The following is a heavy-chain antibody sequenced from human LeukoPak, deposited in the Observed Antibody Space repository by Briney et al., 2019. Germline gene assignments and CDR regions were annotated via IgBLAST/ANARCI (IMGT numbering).Heavy chain of an antibody. J-gene: IGHJ4*02. CDR2: IYYSGST. D-gene: IGHD3-9*01. CDR1: GGSISSYY. CDR3: ARDLYDILTGYYADY. Sequence: PSETLSLTCTVSGGSISSYYWSWIRQPPGKGLEWIGYIYYSGSTNYNPSLKSRVTISVDTSKNQFSLKLSSVTAADTAVYYCARDLYDILTGYYADYWGQGTLVTVSS. V-gene: IGHV4-59*12.